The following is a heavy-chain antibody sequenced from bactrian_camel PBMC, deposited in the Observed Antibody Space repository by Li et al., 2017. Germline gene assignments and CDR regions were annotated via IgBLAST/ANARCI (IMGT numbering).Heavy chain of an antibody. Sequence: HVQLVESGGGHVQAGGSLKLACTVPGFTSNRCGMDRYRLAAGEQREWVASIGTDGTTTYADSVKGRFAVSADKTRDTVYLQMSSLKTEDTACIIVQTGKIVLVGGRRVRGPRSPSP. CDR1: GFTSNRCG. CDR2: IGTDGTT. J-gene: IGHJ4*01. D-gene: IGHD5*01. V-gene: IGHV3S56*01.